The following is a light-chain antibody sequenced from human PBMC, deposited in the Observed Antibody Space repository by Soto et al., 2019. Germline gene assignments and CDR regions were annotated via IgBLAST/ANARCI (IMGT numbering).Light chain of an antibody. CDR1: QDIANY. J-gene: IGKJ2*01. V-gene: IGKV1-33*01. CDR3: QQYDNLPYT. CDR2: EAS. Sequence: DIQMTQSPSSLSASVGDRVTITCQASQDIANYLSWHQHKPGKAPRLLIHEASNLETGVTARFSGSGSGTDFAFTITSLQPDDIGTYYCQQYDNLPYTFGQGTKLEIK.